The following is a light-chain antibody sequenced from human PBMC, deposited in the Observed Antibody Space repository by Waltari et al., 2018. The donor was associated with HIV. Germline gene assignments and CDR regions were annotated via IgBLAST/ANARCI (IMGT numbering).Light chain of an antibody. CDR1: SSDVGSYSY. CDR3: NSYTSISTWV. V-gene: IGLV2-14*01. J-gene: IGLJ3*02. CDR2: EVS. Sequence: QSALTQPASVSGSPGQSITISCTGSSSDVGSYSYVSWYQQHPGKAPKLMIYEVSNRPAGASHRFAGSKSGNTASLTISGLQPEDEADYYCNSYTSISTWVFGGGTKLTVL.